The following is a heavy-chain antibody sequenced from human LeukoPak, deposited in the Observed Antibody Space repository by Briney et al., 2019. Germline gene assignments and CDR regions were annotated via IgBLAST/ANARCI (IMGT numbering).Heavy chain of an antibody. V-gene: IGHV4-59*01. Sequence: SETPSLTCTVSGGSISSYYWSWIRQPPGKGLEWIGYIYFSGSTNYNPSLKSRVTISVDTSKNQFSLKLSSVTAADTAVYYCARGGYYYGSGSYNDYYYGMDVWGQGTTVTVSS. CDR1: GGSISSYY. CDR2: IYFSGST. D-gene: IGHD3-10*01. CDR3: ARGGYYYGSGSYNDYYYGMDV. J-gene: IGHJ6*02.